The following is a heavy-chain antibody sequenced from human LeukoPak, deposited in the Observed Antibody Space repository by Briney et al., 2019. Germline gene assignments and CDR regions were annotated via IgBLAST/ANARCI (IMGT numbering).Heavy chain of an antibody. CDR3: ARDRPGIRWLQFRGHAFDI. Sequence: SETLSLTCTVSGGSISGDDYYWSWIRQPPGKGLEWIGYIYYSGSTYYNPSLKSRLSISVDTSKNQFSLKLSSVTAADTAVYYCARDRPGIRWLQFRGHAFDIWGQGTMVTVSS. J-gene: IGHJ3*02. CDR2: IYYSGST. CDR1: GGSISGDDYY. V-gene: IGHV4-30-4*01. D-gene: IGHD5-24*01.